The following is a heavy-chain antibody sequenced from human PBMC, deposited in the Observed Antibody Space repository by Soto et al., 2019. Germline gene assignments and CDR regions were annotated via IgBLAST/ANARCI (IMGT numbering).Heavy chain of an antibody. CDR2: IIPIFGTA. J-gene: IGHJ5*02. Sequence: SVKVSCKASGGTFSSYAISWVRQAPGQGLEWMGGIIPIFGTANYAQKFQGRVTITADESTSTAYMELSSLRSEDTAVYYCARTLKLYYDFWSGPSGGWFDPWGQGTLVTVSS. V-gene: IGHV1-69*13. CDR1: GGTFSSYA. D-gene: IGHD3-3*01. CDR3: ARTLKLYYDFWSGPSGGWFDP.